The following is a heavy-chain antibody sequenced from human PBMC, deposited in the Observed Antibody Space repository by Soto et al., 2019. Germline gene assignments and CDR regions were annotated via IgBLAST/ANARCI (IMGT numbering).Heavy chain of an antibody. D-gene: IGHD3-3*01. J-gene: IGHJ4*01. Sequence: PGGSLRLSCVASGFSFSTYALTWVRQAAGQGLEWVSVINSGGSTNFADSVKGRFTVSRDNSKNTLYLQMNSLRAEDTAVYYCARSLEADSSGYYGPTERSYPFYRGQATLVAFSS. CDR1: GFSFSTYA. CDR3: ARSLEADSSGYYGPTERSYPFY. CDR2: INSGGST. V-gene: IGHV3-23*01.